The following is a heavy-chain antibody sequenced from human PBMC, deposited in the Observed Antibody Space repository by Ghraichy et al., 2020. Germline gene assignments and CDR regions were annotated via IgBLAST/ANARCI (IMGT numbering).Heavy chain of an antibody. J-gene: IGHJ6*02. V-gene: IGHV1-2*02. D-gene: IGHD2-2*01. Sequence: ASVKVSCKASGYTFTGYYMHWVRQAPGQGLEWMGWINPNSGGTNYAQKFQGRVTMTRDTSISTAYMELSRLRSDDTAVYYCARALEAGYCSSTSCPPYYYYGMDVWVQGTTVTVSS. CDR2: INPNSGGT. CDR3: ARALEAGYCSSTSCPPYYYYGMDV. CDR1: GYTFTGYY.